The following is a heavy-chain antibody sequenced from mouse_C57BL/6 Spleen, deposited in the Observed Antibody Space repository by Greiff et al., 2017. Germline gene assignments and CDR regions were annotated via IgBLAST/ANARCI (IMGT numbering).Heavy chain of an antibody. V-gene: IGHV5-17*01. CDR1: GFTFSDYG. J-gene: IGHJ3*01. Sequence: DVKLVESGGGLVKPGGSLKLSCAASGFTFSDYGMHWVRQAPEKGLEWVAYISSGSSTIYSADTVKGRFTISRDNAKNTRFLQMTSLRSEDTAMYYCAKLAGAYWGKGTLVTVSA. CDR2: ISSGSSTI. CDR3: AKLAGAY. D-gene: IGHD4-1*01.